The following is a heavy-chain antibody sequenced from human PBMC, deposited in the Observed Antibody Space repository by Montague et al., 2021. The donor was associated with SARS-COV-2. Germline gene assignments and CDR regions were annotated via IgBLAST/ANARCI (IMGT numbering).Heavy chain of an antibody. D-gene: IGHD5-12*01. CDR2: IYYSGST. CDR1: GGSIRSSSYY. V-gene: IGHV4-39*07. Sequence: SETLSLTCTVSGGSIRSSSYYWGWIRQPPGKGLECIASIYYSGSTYYNPSLKSRVTISVDTSKNHFSLKLSSVTAADTAVYYCARTTWLRGYFDLWGRGTLVTVSS. J-gene: IGHJ2*01. CDR3: ARTTWLRGYFDL.